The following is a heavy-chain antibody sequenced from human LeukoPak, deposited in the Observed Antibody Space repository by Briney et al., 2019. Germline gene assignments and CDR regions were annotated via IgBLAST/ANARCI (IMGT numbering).Heavy chain of an antibody. Sequence: SETLSLTCTVSGGSISSYYWSWIRQPPGKGLEGIGYIYYSGSTNYNPSLKSRVTISVDTSKNQCSLKLSSVTAADTAVYYCAREDSYGYDYWGQGTLVTVSS. CDR3: AREDSYGYDY. CDR2: IYYSGST. V-gene: IGHV4-59*01. D-gene: IGHD5-18*01. CDR1: GGSISSYY. J-gene: IGHJ4*02.